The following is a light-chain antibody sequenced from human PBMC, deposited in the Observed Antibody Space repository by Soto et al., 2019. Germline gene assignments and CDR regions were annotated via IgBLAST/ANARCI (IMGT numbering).Light chain of an antibody. CDR1: HSISSW. V-gene: IGKV1-5*01. CDR3: QQYDTYSGT. CDR2: DAS. J-gene: IGKJ1*01. Sequence: DIQMTRAATTLYASVGDRVTITCRASHSISSWLAWYQQKPGKAPKLLIYDASSLESGVPSRFSGSGSGTKFTLTIASLQPDDFAAYYCQQYDTYSGTFGPGTKVDI.